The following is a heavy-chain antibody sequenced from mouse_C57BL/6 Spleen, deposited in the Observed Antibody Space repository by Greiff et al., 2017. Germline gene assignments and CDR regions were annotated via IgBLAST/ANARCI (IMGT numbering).Heavy chain of an antibody. CDR3: ARHEVYDGYYHYFDY. J-gene: IGHJ2*01. Sequence: VQLQQSGAELVKPGASVKLSCKASGYTFTEYTIHWVKQRSGQGLEWIGWFYPGSGSITYNEKFKDKATLTADKSSSTVYMELSRLTSEDAAFDFCARHEVYDGYYHYFDYWGQGTTLTVSA. V-gene: IGHV1-62-2*01. CDR1: GYTFTEYT. CDR2: FYPGSGSI. D-gene: IGHD2-3*01.